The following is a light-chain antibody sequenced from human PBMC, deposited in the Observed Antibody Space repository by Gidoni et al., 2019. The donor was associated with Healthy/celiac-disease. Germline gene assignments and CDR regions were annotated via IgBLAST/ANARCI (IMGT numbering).Light chain of an antibody. J-gene: IGKJ4*01. CDR1: QSVSSN. CDR3: QQYNNWPLT. CDR2: GAS. Sequence: EIVMTQSPATLSVSPGDRATLTCRASQSVSSNLAWYQQKPDQAPRLLIYGASTRATGIPARFGSSGSGTEFTLTISSLQSEDFAVYCYQQYNNWPLTFGEGTKVEIK. V-gene: IGKV3-15*01.